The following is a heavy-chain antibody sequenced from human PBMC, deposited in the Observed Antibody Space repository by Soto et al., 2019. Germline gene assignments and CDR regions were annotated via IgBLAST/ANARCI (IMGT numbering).Heavy chain of an antibody. CDR3: ARDRDHSHTDSDIDY. CDR1: GYNFNTYG. V-gene: IGHV1-18*01. D-gene: IGHD2-21*01. Sequence: QVQLMQSGAEVRRPGTSMRISCTTSGYNFNTYGIIWVRQAPGQGLEWMGWISGYNGYTKYAQNFEDRVTFSTDPSTSTAFLELQNLRSGDTALYFCARDRDHSHTDSDIDYWGQGTLVTVSS. J-gene: IGHJ4*02. CDR2: ISGYNGYT.